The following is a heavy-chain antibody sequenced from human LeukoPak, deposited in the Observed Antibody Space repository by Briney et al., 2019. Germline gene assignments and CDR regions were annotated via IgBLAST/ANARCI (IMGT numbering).Heavy chain of an antibody. D-gene: IGHD3-10*01. CDR2: IYPGDSDT. J-gene: IGHJ3*02. V-gene: IGHV5-51*01. CDR1: GYSFTNYW. Sequence: GDSLKISCKGSGYSFTNYWIGWVRQLPGKGLEWMGIIYPGDSDTRYSPSFQGQVTISADKSISTAYLQWSSLKASDTAMYYCARQVVRGIISAFDIWGQGTMVTVSS. CDR3: ARQVVRGIISAFDI.